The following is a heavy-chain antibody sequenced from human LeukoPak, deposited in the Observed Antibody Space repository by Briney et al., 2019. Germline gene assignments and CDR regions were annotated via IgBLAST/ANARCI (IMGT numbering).Heavy chain of an antibody. CDR1: GFTFSSYD. Sequence: GSLRLSCAASGFTFSSYDMSWVRQAPGKGLEWVSAISGSGGSTYYADSVKGRFTISRDNSKNTLFLHMNSLRAEDTAVYYCAKDVSSGTYFDYWGQGTLVTVSS. CDR3: AKDVSSGTYFDY. CDR2: ISGSGGST. J-gene: IGHJ4*02. D-gene: IGHD1-26*01. V-gene: IGHV3-23*01.